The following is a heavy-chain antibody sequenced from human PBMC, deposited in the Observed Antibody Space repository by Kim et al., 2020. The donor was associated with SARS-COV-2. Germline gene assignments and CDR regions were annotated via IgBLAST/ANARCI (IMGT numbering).Heavy chain of an antibody. D-gene: IGHD6-19*01. V-gene: IGHV3-49*02. J-gene: IGHJ4*02. Sequence: AVKGRFTISRDESHSIAYLQMNRLNTEDTAVYYCTREGGSSGWFYYFDYWGQGTLVTVSS. CDR3: TREGGSSGWFYYFDY.